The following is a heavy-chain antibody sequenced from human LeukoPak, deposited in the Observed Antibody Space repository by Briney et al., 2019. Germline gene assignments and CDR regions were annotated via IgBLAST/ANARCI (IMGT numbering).Heavy chain of an antibody. CDR2: ISYDGSNK. CDR1: GFTFSSYG. Sequence: GGSLRLSCAASGFTFSSYGMHWVRQAPGKGLEWVAVISYDGSNKYYADSVKGRFTNSRDNSKNTLYLQMNSLRAEDTAVYYCAKDNARTPPWYPGYWGQGTLVTVSS. V-gene: IGHV3-30*18. J-gene: IGHJ4*02. D-gene: IGHD6-13*01. CDR3: AKDNARTPPWYPGY.